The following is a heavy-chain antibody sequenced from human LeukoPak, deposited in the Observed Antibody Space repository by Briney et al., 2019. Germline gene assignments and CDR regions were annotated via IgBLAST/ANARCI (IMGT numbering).Heavy chain of an antibody. D-gene: IGHD2-2*01. CDR3: AKSCSSTSCYGYFQH. J-gene: IGHJ1*01. Sequence: GGSLRLSCAASGFTFSSYAISWVRQAPGKGLEWVSAISGSGGSTYYADSVKGRFAISRDNSKDTLYLQMNSLRAEDTAVYYCAKSCSSTSCYGYFQHWGQGTLVTVSS. CDR2: ISGSGGST. CDR1: GFTFSSYA. V-gene: IGHV3-23*01.